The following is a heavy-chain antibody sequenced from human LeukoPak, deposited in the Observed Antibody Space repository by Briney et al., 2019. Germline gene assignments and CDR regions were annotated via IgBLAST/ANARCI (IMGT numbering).Heavy chain of an antibody. CDR3: VRDIYSKYLDF. CDR1: GSSFRSHG. J-gene: IGHJ2*01. Sequence: PARSLRLSCAASGSSFRSHGMHWVRQAPGKGLEWVAVIWYDASDKYYADSVRGRFTVSRDNSKNTFHLQMNSLRVDDTAVYYCVRDIYSKYLDFWGRGTLVTASS. CDR2: IWYDASDK. D-gene: IGHD3-10*01. V-gene: IGHV3-33*01.